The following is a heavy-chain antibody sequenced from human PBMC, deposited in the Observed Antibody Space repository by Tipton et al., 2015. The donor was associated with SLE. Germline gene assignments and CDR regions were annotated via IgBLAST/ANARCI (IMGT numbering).Heavy chain of an antibody. J-gene: IGHJ2*01. CDR2: IYYSGSV. CDR3: ARVLGGDDPLYYFDV. V-gene: IGHV4-59*01. CDR1: GDSIRSYY. D-gene: IGHD2-21*01. Sequence: TLSLTCTVSGDSIRSYYWSWIRQPPGGGLEWIGLIYYSGSVNYNPSLKSRVTMSVDTSQNQLSLKVNSVTAADTAVYYCARVLGGDDPLYYFDVWGRGTLVTVSS.